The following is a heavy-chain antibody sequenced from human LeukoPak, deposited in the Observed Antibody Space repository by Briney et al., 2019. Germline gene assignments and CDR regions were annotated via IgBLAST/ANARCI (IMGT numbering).Heavy chain of an antibody. CDR1: GFTFSSNA. D-gene: IGHD3-10*01. J-gene: IGHJ4*02. CDR2: MTGNDGST. CDR3: AKDAVDPGSGGDYFDY. V-gene: IGHV3-23*01. Sequence: QPGGSLRLSCAASGFTFSSNAMSWVRQAPGKGLEWVSVMTGNDGSTYYADSVKGRFTISRDNSKNTLSPQMTSLRAEDTAVYYCAKDAVDPGSGGDYFDYWGQGTLVTVSS.